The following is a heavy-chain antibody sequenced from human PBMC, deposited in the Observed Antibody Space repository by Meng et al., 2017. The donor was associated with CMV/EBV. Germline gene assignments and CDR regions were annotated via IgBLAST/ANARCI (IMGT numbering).Heavy chain of an antibody. D-gene: IGHD3-3*01. CDR3: TTDQPVHYDFWSGYTSRDYYYYGMDV. CDR1: GFTFSNAW. Sequence: ESLKISCAASGFTFSNAWMSWVRQAPGKGLEWVGRIKSKTDGGTTDYAAPVKGRFTISRDDSKNTLYLQMNSLKTEDTAVYYCTTDQPVHYDFWSGYTSRDYYYYGMDVWGQGTTVTVSS. V-gene: IGHV3-15*01. CDR2: IKSKTDGGTT. J-gene: IGHJ6*02.